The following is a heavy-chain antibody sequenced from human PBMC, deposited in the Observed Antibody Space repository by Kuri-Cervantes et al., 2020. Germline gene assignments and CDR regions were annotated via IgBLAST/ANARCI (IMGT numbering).Heavy chain of an antibody. CDR2: IWYDGSNK. CDR3: ARDRGRSAFDI. J-gene: IGHJ3*02. V-gene: IGHV3-33*01. CDR1: GFTFSSYG. D-gene: IGHD3-10*01. Sequence: GESLKISCAASGFTFSSYGMHWVRQAPGKGLEWVAVIWYDGSNKYYADSVKGRFTISRDNSKNTLYLQMNSLRAEDTAVYYCARDRGRSAFDIWGQGTMVTVSS.